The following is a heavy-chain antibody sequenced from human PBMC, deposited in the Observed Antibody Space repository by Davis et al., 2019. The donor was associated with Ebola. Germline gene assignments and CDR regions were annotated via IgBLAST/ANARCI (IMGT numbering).Heavy chain of an antibody. J-gene: IGHJ4*02. CDR1: GFTFRSNW. V-gene: IGHV3-74*01. Sequence: PGGLLRSPCPALGFTFRSNWTHWVRQAPGKGLVWVSRINPDGSFTDYADSVKGRFSISRDSTSNTLYLQMNGLRAEDTAVYYCARSSYQPDYWGQGTLVTVSS. CDR2: INPDGSFT. D-gene: IGHD2-2*01. CDR3: ARSSYQPDY.